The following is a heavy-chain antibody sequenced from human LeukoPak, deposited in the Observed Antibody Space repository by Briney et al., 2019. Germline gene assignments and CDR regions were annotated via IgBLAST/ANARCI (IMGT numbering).Heavy chain of an antibody. Sequence: GGSLRLSCAASGFTFSDYYMSWIRQAPWKGLEWVSYISSSGSTIYYADSVKGRFTISRNNAKNSLYLQMNSLGAEDTAVYYCARQETDWNYEDYWGQGTLVTVSS. V-gene: IGHV3-11*01. D-gene: IGHD1-7*01. J-gene: IGHJ4*02. CDR1: GFTFSDYY. CDR2: ISSSGSTI. CDR3: ARQETDWNYEDY.